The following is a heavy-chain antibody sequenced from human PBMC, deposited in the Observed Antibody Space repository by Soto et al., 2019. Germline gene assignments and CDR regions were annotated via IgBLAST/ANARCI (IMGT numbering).Heavy chain of an antibody. D-gene: IGHD3-16*01. CDR3: ARLDSYAGPDC. J-gene: IGHJ4*02. Sequence: PGESLKISCKGSGYSFINYWIGWVRQMPGKGLEWVGIIYPGDSDTRYSPSFQGQVTISADKSISTAYLQWSSLKASDTAIYYCARLDSYAGPDCWGQGALVTVSS. CDR1: GYSFINYW. CDR2: IYPGDSDT. V-gene: IGHV5-51*01.